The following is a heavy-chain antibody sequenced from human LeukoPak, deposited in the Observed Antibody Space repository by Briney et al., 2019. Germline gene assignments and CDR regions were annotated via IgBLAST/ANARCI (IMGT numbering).Heavy chain of an antibody. V-gene: IGHV1-24*01. CDR1: GYTLTELS. D-gene: IGHD3-22*01. J-gene: IGHJ3*02. CDR2: FDPEDGET. CDR3: AAVKTYYYDTSGYYFPLNAFDI. Sequence: ASVKVSCKVSGYTLTELSVHWVRQAPGKGLEWMGNFDPEDGETIYAQKFQGRVTMTEDTSTDTAYMELSSLRSEDTAVYYCAAVKTYYYDTSGYYFPLNAFDIWGQGTMVTVSS.